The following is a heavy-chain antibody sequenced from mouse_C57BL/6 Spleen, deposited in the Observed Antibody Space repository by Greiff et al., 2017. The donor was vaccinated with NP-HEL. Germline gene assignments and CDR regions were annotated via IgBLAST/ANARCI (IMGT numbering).Heavy chain of an antibody. CDR2: IYPGDGDT. CDR1: GYAFSSSW. J-gene: IGHJ2*01. Sequence: QVQLQQSGPELVKPGASVKISCKASGYAFSSSWMNWVKQRPGKGLEWIGRIYPGDGDTNYNGKFKGKATLTADKSSSTAYMQLSSLTSEDSAVYFCARSCGAYYDYDDYWGQGTTLTVSS. CDR3: ARSCGAYYDYDDY. V-gene: IGHV1-82*01. D-gene: IGHD2-4*01.